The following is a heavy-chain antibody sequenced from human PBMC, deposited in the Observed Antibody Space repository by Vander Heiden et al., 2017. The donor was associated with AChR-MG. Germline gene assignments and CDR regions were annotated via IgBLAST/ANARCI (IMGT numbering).Heavy chain of an antibody. Sequence: EVQPLESGGGLVQPGGSLRLSCAASGFTLSSYAMGWVRQAPGKGLEWVTASSSGGGSTYYADSVKGRFTISSDNSKNTLYLQMNSLRAEDTAVYYCAKGGSGYFWDWGQGTLVTVSS. V-gene: IGHV3-23*01. J-gene: IGHJ4*02. CDR1: GFTLSSYA. D-gene: IGHD3-3*01. CDR3: AKGGSGYFWD. CDR2: SSSGGGST.